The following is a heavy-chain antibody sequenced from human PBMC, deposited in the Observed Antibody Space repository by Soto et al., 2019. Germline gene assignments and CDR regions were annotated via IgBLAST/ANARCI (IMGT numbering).Heavy chain of an antibody. CDR1: GYKFTSYW. CDR3: ARLGFNYDFLSGYYNVHHYYGIDV. D-gene: IGHD3-3*01. V-gene: IGHV5-51*01. Sequence: PGESLKISCKGSGYKFTSYWIGWVRQMPGKGLEWMGNIYPGDSDTRYSPSFQGQVTISADKSINSVYLQWGSLKASDTATYYCARLGFNYDFLSGYYNVHHYYGIDVWGQGTTVTVSS. J-gene: IGHJ6*02. CDR2: IYPGDSDT.